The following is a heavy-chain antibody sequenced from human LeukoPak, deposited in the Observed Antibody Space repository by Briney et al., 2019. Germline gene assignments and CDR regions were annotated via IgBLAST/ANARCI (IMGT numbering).Heavy chain of an antibody. Sequence: GRSLRLSCAASGFTFDDYAMHWVRQAPGKGLEWVSGISWNSGSIGYADSVKGRFTISRDNAKNSLYLQMNSLRAEDTALYYCARARRPKGPSQFGYWGQGTLVTVSS. CDR3: ARARRPKGPSQFGY. CDR2: ISWNSGSI. V-gene: IGHV3-9*01. D-gene: IGHD6-25*01. CDR1: GFTFDDYA. J-gene: IGHJ4*02.